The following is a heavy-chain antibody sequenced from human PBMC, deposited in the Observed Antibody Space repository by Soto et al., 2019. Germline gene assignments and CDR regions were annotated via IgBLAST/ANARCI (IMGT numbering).Heavy chain of an antibody. D-gene: IGHD3-22*01. CDR2: ISAYNGNT. J-gene: IGHJ5*02. V-gene: IGHV1-18*01. CDR3: ARATQASEYYYSSGHNWFDP. Sequence: ASVKVSCKASGYTFTSYGISWVRQAPGQGLEWMGWISAYNGNTNYAQKLQGRVTMTTDTSTSTAYMELRRLRSDDTAVYYCARATQASEYYYSSGHNWFDPWGQGTLVTVSS. CDR1: GYTFTSYG.